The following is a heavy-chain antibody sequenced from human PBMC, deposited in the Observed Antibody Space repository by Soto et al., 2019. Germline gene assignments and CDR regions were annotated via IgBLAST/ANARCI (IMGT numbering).Heavy chain of an antibody. CDR2: IKSKTDGGTT. J-gene: IGHJ2*01. V-gene: IGHV3-15*07. CDR1: GFTFSNAW. Sequence: EVQLVESGGGLVKPGGSLRLSCAASGFTFSNAWMNWVRQAPGKGLEWVGRIKSKTDGGTTDYAAPVKGRFTISRDDSKNPLYRQMNSLKTEDTAVYYCTTTNAYYDLWSGYYRWYFDLWGRGTLVTVSS. CDR3: TTTNAYYDLWSGYYRWYFDL. D-gene: IGHD3-3*01.